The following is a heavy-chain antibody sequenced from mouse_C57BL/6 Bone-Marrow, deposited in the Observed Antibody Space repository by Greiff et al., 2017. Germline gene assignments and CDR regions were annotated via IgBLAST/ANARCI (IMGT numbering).Heavy chain of an antibody. CDR1: GFSLTSYG. CDR2: IWRGGST. V-gene: IGHV2-5*01. J-gene: IGHJ2*01. CDR3: AKNGEGYGSSPSYFDY. D-gene: IGHD1-1*01. Sequence: VMLVESGPGLVQPSQSLSITCTVSGFSLTSYGVHWVRQSPGKGLEWLGVIWRGGSTDYNAAFMSRLSITKENSKGQVFFKMNSLQADDTAIYYCAKNGEGYGSSPSYFDYWGQGTTLTVSS.